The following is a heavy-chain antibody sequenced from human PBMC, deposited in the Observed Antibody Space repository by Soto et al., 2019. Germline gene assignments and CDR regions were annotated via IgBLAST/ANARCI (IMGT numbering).Heavy chain of an antibody. CDR2: SIPIQGTA. Sequence: QVQLVQSGAEVKKPGSSVKVSCEASGGTFTSYIFTWVRQAPGQGLEWMGRSIPIQGTADYALKFQDRVTTAADTSTTTAYMDMRRLRHADTAVYYCAKSLVFGDHAYMDVWGKGTTVTVSS. V-gene: IGHV1-69*08. J-gene: IGHJ6*03. CDR1: GGTFTSYI. CDR3: AKSLVFGDHAYMDV. D-gene: IGHD3-16*01.